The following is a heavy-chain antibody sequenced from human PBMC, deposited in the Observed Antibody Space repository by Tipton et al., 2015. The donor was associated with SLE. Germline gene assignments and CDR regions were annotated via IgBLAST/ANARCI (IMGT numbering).Heavy chain of an antibody. CDR1: GGTFSSYA. V-gene: IGHV1-46*01. J-gene: IGHJ6*02. D-gene: IGHD2-15*01. Sequence: QSGAEVKKPGSSVKVSCKASGGTFSSYAISWVRQAPGQGLEWMGIINPSGGSTSYAQKFQGRVTMTRDTSTSTVYMELSSLRSEDTAVYYCAVVVVAATHGMDVWGQGTTVTVSS. CDR2: INPSGGST. CDR3: AVVVVAATHGMDV.